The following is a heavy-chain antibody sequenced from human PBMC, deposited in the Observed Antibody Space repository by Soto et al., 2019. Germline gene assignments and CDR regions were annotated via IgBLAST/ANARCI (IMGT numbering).Heavy chain of an antibody. D-gene: IGHD2-15*01. Sequence: LRLSCAASGFTFDDCAMHWVRQPPGKGLEWVSGISWNSGTIAYADSVKGRFTISRDNTNNSLYLQMHCLRAEDTSFYYCAKDSGVTLAARGSFEYWGQGTLVTVSS. CDR3: AKDSGVTLAARGSFEY. CDR1: GFTFDDCA. V-gene: IGHV3-9*01. CDR2: ISWNSGTI. J-gene: IGHJ4*02.